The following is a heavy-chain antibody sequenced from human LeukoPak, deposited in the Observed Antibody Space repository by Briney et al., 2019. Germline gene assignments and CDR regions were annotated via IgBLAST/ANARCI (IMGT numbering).Heavy chain of an antibody. J-gene: IGHJ5*02. CDR2: IYHSGSP. CDR1: GGSISSNNW. D-gene: IGHD5-12*01. V-gene: IGHV4-4*02. CDR3: ARHWDIVPTWGRWFGP. Sequence: SETLSLTCAVSGGSISSNNWRGWVRQPPGKGLEWIGEIYHSGSPNYNPSLKSRVTISVDKSRNHFSLNLSSVTAADTAVYYCARHWDIVPTWGRWFGPWGQGTLVTVSS.